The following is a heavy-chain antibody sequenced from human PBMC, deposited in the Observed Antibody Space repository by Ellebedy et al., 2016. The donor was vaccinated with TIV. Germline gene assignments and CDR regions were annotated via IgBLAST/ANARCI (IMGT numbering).Heavy chain of an antibody. CDR3: ARAAAGLPNIN. J-gene: IGHJ4*02. Sequence: MPGGSLRLSCTVPGGSVSSGSYSWSWIRQPPGKGLEWIGYIYYSGSTNDNPSFKSRVTISVDTSKNQFSLKLSSVTAADTAVYYCARAAAGLPNINWGQGTLVTVSS. V-gene: IGHV4-61*01. CDR1: GGSVSSGSYS. CDR2: IYYSGST. D-gene: IGHD6-13*01.